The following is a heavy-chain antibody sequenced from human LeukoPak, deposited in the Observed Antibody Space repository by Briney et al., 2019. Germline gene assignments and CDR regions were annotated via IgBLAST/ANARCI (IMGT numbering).Heavy chain of an antibody. Sequence: GGSLRLSCAASGFTFSSYGMSWVRQAPGKGLEWVSAISGSGGSTYYADSVKGRFTISRDNSKNTLYLQMNSLRAEDTAVYYCARATWDPNYYYYMDVWGKGTTVTISS. J-gene: IGHJ6*03. CDR1: GFTFSSYG. CDR3: ARATWDPNYYYYMDV. CDR2: ISGSGGST. V-gene: IGHV3-23*01. D-gene: IGHD1-26*01.